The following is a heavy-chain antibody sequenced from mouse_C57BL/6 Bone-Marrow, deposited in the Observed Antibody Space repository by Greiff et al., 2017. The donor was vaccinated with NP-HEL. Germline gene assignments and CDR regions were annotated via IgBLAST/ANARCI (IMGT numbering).Heavy chain of an antibody. Sequence: DVQLQESGGGLVQPKGSLKLSCAASGFSFNTYAMNWVRQAPGKGLEWVARIRSKSNNYATYYAESVKDRFTISRDDSESMLYLQMNNLKTEDTAMYYCVPGGSGPFAYWGQGTLVTVSA. CDR1: GFSFNTYA. V-gene: IGHV10-1*01. CDR2: IRSKSNNYAT. J-gene: IGHJ3*01. CDR3: VPGGSGPFAY. D-gene: IGHD3-2*02.